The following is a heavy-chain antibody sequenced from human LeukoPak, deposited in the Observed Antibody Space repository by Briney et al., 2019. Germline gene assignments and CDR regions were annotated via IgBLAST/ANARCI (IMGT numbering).Heavy chain of an antibody. CDR2: IYHSGST. CDR3: ASRGSGWKRYYFDY. CDR1: GGSISSGGYS. Sequence: SETLSLTCAVSGGSISSGGYSWSWIRQPPGKGLEWIGYIYHSGSTYYNPSLKSRVTISVDRSKNQFSLKLSSVTAADTAVYYCASRGSGWKRYYFDYWGQGTLVTVSS. J-gene: IGHJ4*02. D-gene: IGHD6-19*01. V-gene: IGHV4-30-2*01.